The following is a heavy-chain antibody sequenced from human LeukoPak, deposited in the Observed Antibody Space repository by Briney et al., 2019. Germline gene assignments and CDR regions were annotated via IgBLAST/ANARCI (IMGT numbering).Heavy chain of an antibody. CDR3: ARQSRDGSKTRGYYFDY. Sequence: GESLKISCQASGYIFTNYWIGWVRQMPGKGVESMGIIYPADSDTTYSPSFQGQVTISADKSINTVYLQWSSLKASDTAMYYCARQSRDGSKTRGYYFDYWGQGTLVTVSS. J-gene: IGHJ4*02. CDR1: GYIFTNYW. CDR2: IYPADSDT. V-gene: IGHV5-51*01. D-gene: IGHD3-10*01.